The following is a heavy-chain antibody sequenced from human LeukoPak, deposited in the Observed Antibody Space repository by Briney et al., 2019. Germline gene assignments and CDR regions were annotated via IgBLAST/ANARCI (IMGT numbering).Heavy chain of an antibody. Sequence: SETLSLTCTLSGGSISSYYWSWIRQPPGKGLEWIGYIYYSGSTNYNPSLKSRVTISVDTSKNQFPLKLSSVTAADTAVYYCARASGDDWEGSYYYGMDVWGQGTTVTVSS. CDR3: ARASGDDWEGSYYYGMDV. V-gene: IGHV4-59*01. J-gene: IGHJ6*02. CDR1: GGSISSYY. D-gene: IGHD7-27*01. CDR2: IYYSGST.